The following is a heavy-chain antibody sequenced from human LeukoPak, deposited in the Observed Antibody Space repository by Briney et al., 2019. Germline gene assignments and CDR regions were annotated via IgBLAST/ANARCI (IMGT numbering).Heavy chain of an antibody. V-gene: IGHV3-74*01. CDR1: GFTFSSYW. CDR2: IKSDGRTT. Sequence: TGGSLRLSCAASGFTFSSYWMYWVRQAPGKGLVWVSYIKSDGRTTNYADFVKGRFTISRDNAENTLCLQMNSLRAEDTAVYYCARDRTLDYWGQGTLVTVSS. J-gene: IGHJ4*02. CDR3: ARDRTLDY.